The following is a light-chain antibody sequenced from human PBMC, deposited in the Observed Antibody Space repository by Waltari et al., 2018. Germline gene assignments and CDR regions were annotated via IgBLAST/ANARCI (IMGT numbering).Light chain of an antibody. Sequence: EIVMTQSPATLSLSPGERATLSCRASQSVTNNLAWYQQKPGQAPRLLIYRASTRATSIPARISGSGSGTEFTLTISSLQSEDFAFYYCLQHNTYPLTFGGGTKVEIK. V-gene: IGKV3-15*01. J-gene: IGKJ4*01. CDR3: LQHNTYPLT. CDR2: RAS. CDR1: QSVTNN.